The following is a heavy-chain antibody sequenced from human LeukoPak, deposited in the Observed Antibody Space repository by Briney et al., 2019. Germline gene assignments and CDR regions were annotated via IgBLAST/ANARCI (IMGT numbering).Heavy chain of an antibody. J-gene: IGHJ4*02. D-gene: IGHD3-3*01. CDR3: ARDYDFWSGHYTGDY. CDR1: GYTFTSYG. V-gene: IGHV1-18*01. CDR2: ISAYNGNT. Sequence: ASVKVSCKASGYTFTSYGISWVRQAPGQGLEWMGWISAYNGNTNYAQKLQGRVTMTTDTSTSTAYMELRSLRSDDTAVYYCARDYDFWSGHYTGDYWGQGTLVTVSS.